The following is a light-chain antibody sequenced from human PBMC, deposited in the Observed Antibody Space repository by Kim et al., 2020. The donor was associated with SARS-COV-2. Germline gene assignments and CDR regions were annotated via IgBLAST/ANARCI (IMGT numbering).Light chain of an antibody. CDR3: QQYNSDWT. CDR1: QNIDTW. Sequence: SAPVGDRVTITCRASQNIDTWLAWYQHKPGKAPKRLIYDASNLESGVPPRFSGSGSGTEFTLTISSLQPDDFATYHCQQYNSDWTFGQGTKVDIK. CDR2: DAS. V-gene: IGKV1-5*01. J-gene: IGKJ1*01.